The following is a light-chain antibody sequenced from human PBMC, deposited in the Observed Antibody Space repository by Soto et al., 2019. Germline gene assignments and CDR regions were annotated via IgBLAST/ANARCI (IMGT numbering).Light chain of an antibody. CDR1: QSLNSL. CDR3: QQYNSYSSWT. CDR2: DAS. J-gene: IGKJ1*01. Sequence: DIQMTQSPSTLSASVGDRVTITCRASQSLNSLLAWYQQKPGRAPKRLIYDASTLESGVPSRFSGSGSGTEFTLTISSLQTDDFATYYCQQYNSYSSWTFGQGTKVEIK. V-gene: IGKV1-5*01.